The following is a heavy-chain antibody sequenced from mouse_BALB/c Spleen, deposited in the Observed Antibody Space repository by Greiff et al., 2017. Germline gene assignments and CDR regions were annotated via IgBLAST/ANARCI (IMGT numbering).Heavy chain of an antibody. J-gene: IGHJ2*01. Sequence: EVQVVESGGGLVKPGGSLKLSCAASGFTFSSYAMSWVRQTPEKRLEWVASISSGGSTYYPDSVKGRFTISRDNARNILYLQMSSLRSEDTAMYYCAREGSYGYFDYWGQGTTLTVSS. CDR3: AREGSYGYFDY. CDR2: ISSGGST. D-gene: IGHD1-1*02. V-gene: IGHV5-6-5*01. CDR1: GFTFSSYA.